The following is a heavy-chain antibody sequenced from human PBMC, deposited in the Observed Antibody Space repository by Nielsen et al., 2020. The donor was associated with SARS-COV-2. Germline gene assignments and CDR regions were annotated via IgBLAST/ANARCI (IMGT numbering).Heavy chain of an antibody. Sequence: SETLSLTCTVSGGSISSGDYYWSWIRQPPGKGLEWIGYIYYSGSTYYNPSLKSRVTISVDTSKNQFSLKLSSVTAADTAVYYCAQSGWELLLGAFDIWGQGTMVTVSS. J-gene: IGHJ3*02. CDR2: IYYSGST. V-gene: IGHV4-30-4*01. CDR3: AQSGWELLLGAFDI. CDR1: GGSISSGDYY. D-gene: IGHD1-26*01.